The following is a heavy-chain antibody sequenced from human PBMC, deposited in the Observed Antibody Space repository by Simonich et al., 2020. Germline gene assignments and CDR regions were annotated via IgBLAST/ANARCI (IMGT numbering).Heavy chain of an antibody. V-gene: IGHV4-39*01. CDR1: GGSISSSSYY. J-gene: IGHJ3*02. Sequence: QLQLQESGPGLVKHSETLSLTCTVSGGSISSSSYYWGWIRQPPGKGLEWIWSNYYSGSPHYNPSLKSRVPISVDTSKNQCSLKLSSVTAADTAVYYCARHAGFAFDIWGQGTMVTVSS. CDR2: NYYSGSP. D-gene: IGHD6-13*01. CDR3: ARHAGFAFDI.